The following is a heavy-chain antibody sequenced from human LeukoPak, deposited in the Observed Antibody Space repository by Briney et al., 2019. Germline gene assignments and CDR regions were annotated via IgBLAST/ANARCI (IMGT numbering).Heavy chain of an antibody. J-gene: IGHJ4*02. D-gene: IGHD6-13*01. CDR1: GGSISSSSYY. CDR3: AREVRMAAAGIDY. CDR2: IYYSGST. V-gene: IGHV4-39*07. Sequence: PSETLSLTCTVSGGSISSSSYYWGWIRQPPGEGLEWIGSIYYSGSTYYNPSLKSRVTISVDTSKNQFSLKLSSVTAADTAVYYCAREVRMAAAGIDYWGQGTLVTVSS.